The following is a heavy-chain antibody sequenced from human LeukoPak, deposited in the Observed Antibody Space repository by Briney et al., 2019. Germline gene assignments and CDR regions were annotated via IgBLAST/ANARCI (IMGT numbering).Heavy chain of an antibody. CDR1: GFTFSSYG. CDR3: AKDENDSPDY. CDR2: IRYDGSNK. Sequence: GGSLRLSCAASGFTFSSYGMHWVRQAPGKGLEWVAFIRYDGSNKYYADSVKGRFTISRDKSKNTLYLQMNSLRAEDTAVYYCAKDENDSPDYWGQGTLVTVSS. D-gene: IGHD3-3*01. J-gene: IGHJ4*02. V-gene: IGHV3-30*02.